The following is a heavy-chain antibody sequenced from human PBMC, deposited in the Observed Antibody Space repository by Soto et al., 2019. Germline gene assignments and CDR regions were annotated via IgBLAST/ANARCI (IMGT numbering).Heavy chain of an antibody. CDR1: GGSISNYY. Sequence: QVQLQESGPGLVKPSETLSLTCTVSGGSISNYYWGWIRQPPGKGLECIGYVYYSGSTNYNPLHTSRLTKSVDTSNNQFTLQRSSVTAADTAGYDCARLTPRHPFAAGWLDPWLEGTLVIFSS. J-gene: IGHJ5*02. CDR3: ARLTPRHPFAAGWLDP. V-gene: IGHV4-59*01. D-gene: IGHD6-25*01. CDR2: VYYSGST.